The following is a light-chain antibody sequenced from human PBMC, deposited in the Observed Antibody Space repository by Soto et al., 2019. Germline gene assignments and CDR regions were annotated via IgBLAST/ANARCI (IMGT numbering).Light chain of an antibody. CDR3: QQYNSYPRT. V-gene: IGKV1-5*03. CDR1: QSISSW. Sequence: DIQMTQSPSTLSAYEGDRVTITCRASQSISSWLAWYQQKPGKAPKLLIYKASSLESGVPSRFSGSGSGTEFTLTISSLQPDDVATYYCQQYNSYPRTFGQGTKLEIK. J-gene: IGKJ2*01. CDR2: KAS.